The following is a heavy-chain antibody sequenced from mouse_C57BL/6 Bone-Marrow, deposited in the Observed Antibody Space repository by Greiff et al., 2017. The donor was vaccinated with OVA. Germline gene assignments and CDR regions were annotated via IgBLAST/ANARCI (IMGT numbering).Heavy chain of an antibody. J-gene: IGHJ3*01. CDR1: GFTFSDYG. CDR2: ISSGSSTI. CDR3: ARGVGPWFAD. Sequence: EVMLVESGGGLVKPGGSLKLSCAASGFTFSDYGMHWVRQAPEKGLEWVAYISSGSSTIYYADTVKGRFTISRDNAKNTLFLQMTSLRSEDTAMYYCARGVGPWFADWGQGTLVTVSA. D-gene: IGHD4-1*01. V-gene: IGHV5-17*01.